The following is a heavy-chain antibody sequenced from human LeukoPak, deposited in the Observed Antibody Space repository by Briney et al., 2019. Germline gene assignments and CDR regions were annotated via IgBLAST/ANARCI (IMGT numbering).Heavy chain of an antibody. CDR1: GYSFTTYW. Sequence: GESLKISCETSGYSFTTYWIGWVRQRPGTGLEWVGAIYPDDSDTRYNPSFQGQVAISADRSIRTAYLKWNSLKASDTGMYYCARQRGDSGTVNWFDPWGQGTLVTVSS. D-gene: IGHD3-10*01. J-gene: IGHJ5*02. CDR3: ARQRGDSGTVNWFDP. CDR2: IYPDDSDT. V-gene: IGHV5-51*01.